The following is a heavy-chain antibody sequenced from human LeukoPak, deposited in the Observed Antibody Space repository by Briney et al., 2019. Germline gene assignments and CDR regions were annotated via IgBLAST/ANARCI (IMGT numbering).Heavy chain of an antibody. V-gene: IGHV3-23*01. CDR2: ISASGGTT. Sequence: GGSLRLSCAASGFTFSSYAMSWVRQAPGKGLEWVSSISASGGTTYYADSVKGRFTISRDNSENTLYLHMNSLRAEDTAVFYCARGSEAGSSSWLDYWGQGTLVTVSS. D-gene: IGHD6-13*01. CDR3: ARGSEAGSSSWLDY. J-gene: IGHJ4*02. CDR1: GFTFSSYA.